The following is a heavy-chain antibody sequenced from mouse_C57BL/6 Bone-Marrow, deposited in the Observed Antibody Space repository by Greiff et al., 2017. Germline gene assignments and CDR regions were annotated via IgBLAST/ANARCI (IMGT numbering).Heavy chain of an antibody. CDR2: IYPGSGST. D-gene: IGHD2-1*01. CDR3: ARKLPFDY. Sequence: VQLQQPGAELVKPGASVKMSCKASGYTFTSYWITWVKQRPGQGLEWIGDIYPGSGSTNYNEKFKSKATLTVDKSSSTAYMQLSSLTSEDSAVYYCARKLPFDYWGQGTTLTVSS. V-gene: IGHV1-55*01. J-gene: IGHJ2*01. CDR1: GYTFTSYW.